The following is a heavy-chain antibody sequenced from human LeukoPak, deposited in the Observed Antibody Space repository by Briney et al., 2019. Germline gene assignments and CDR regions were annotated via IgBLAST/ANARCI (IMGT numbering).Heavy chain of an antibody. D-gene: IGHD1-26*01. J-gene: IGHJ3*02. Sequence: SETLSLTCTVSGYSISIGYYWGWIRQPPGKGLDWIGTMYDSGRTYYNSSLKSRVTISVDTSKNHFSLKLSSVTAADTAAYYCATGRAVGAADAFDIWGQGTMVTVSS. CDR1: GYSISIGYY. CDR2: MYDSGRT. CDR3: ATGRAVGAADAFDI. V-gene: IGHV4-38-2*02.